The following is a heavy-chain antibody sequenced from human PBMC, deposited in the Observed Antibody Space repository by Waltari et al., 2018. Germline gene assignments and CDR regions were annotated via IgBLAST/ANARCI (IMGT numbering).Heavy chain of an antibody. V-gene: IGHV1-24*01. CDR3: ATDQRGVDYYYGMDV. CDR2: FDPEDGET. CDR1: GYTLTELS. Sequence: QVQLVQSGAEVKKPGASVKVSCKVSGYTLTELSMHWVRQAPGKGLEWMGGFDPEDGETIYAQKFQGRVTMTEGTSTDTAYMELSSLRSEDTAVYYCATDQRGVDYYYGMDVWGQGTTVTVSS. J-gene: IGHJ6*02. D-gene: IGHD2-15*01.